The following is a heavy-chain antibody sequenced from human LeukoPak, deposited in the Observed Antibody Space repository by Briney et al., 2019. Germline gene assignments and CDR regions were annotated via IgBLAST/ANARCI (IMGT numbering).Heavy chain of an antibody. CDR1: GGSISSGSYY. CDR3: ARQRSGSYYRGALYYFDY. J-gene: IGHJ4*02. V-gene: IGHV4-61*02. CDR2: IYTSGST. Sequence: SETLSLTCTVSGGSISSGSYYWSWIRQPAGKGLEWIGRIYTSGSTNYNPSLKSRVTISVDTSKNQFSLKLSSVTAADTAVYYCARQRSGSYYRGALYYFDYWGQGTLVTVSS. D-gene: IGHD1-26*01.